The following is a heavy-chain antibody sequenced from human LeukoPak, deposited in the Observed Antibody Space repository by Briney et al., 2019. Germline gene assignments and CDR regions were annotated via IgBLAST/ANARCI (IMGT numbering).Heavy chain of an antibody. J-gene: IGHJ3*02. CDR1: GYTFTSYG. CDR3: AREGGPYSSGWYRGGPYDAFDI. CDR2: ISAYNGNT. V-gene: IGHV1-18*01. Sequence: ASVKVSCKASGYTFTSYGISWVLQAPGQGLEWMGWISAYNGNTNYAQKLQGRVTMTTVTSTSTAYMELRSLRSDDTAVYYCAREGGPYSSGWYRGGPYDAFDIWGQGTMVTVSS. D-gene: IGHD6-19*01.